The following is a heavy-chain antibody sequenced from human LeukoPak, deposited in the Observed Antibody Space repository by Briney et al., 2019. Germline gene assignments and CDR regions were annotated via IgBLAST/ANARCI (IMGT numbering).Heavy chain of an antibody. D-gene: IGHD6-13*01. CDR1: GYSFTSYW. CDR3: ARPRIAAAGNVYYMDV. Sequence: GESLKISCKGSGYSFTSYWIGWVRRMPGKGLEWMGIIYPDDSDTRYSPSFQGQVTISADKSISTAYLQWSSLKASDTAMYYCARPRIAAAGNVYYMDVWGKGTTVTDSS. CDR2: IYPDDSDT. J-gene: IGHJ6*03. V-gene: IGHV5-51*01.